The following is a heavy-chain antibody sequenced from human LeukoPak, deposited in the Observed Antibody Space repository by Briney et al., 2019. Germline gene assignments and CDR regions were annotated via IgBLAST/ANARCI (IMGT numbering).Heavy chain of an antibody. V-gene: IGHV1-69*05. CDR3: AREAWFGELSYFDY. CDR1: GGTFSSYA. J-gene: IGHJ4*02. CDR2: IIPIFGTA. D-gene: IGHD3-10*01. Sequence: SVKVSCKASGGTFSSYAISWVRQAPGQGLEWMGGIIPIFGTANYARKFQGRVTITTDESTSTAYMELSSLRSEDTAVYYCAREAWFGELSYFDYWGQGTLVTVSS.